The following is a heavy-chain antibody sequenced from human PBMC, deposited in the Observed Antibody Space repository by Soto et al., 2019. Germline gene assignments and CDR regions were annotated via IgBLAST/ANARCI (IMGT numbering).Heavy chain of an antibody. J-gene: IGHJ4*02. Sequence: RVPCCAAEVTSSAYTMGRIRLSAGKGLEWVATIFSGGGGTEFADSVTGRFSVSRDNSKNQMFLQMDNLRVDDTALYYCARDRQPDGIWTFDYWGRGVLVTVSS. D-gene: IGHD2-15*01. CDR3: ARDRQPDGIWTFDY. CDR2: IFSGGGGT. V-gene: IGHV3-11*05. CDR1: EVTSSAYT.